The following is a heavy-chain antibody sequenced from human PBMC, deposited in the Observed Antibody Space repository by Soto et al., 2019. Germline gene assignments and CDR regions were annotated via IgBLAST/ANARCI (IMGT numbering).Heavy chain of an antibody. CDR2: IHPGDSDT. CDR1: GYSFTNYW. CDR3: AKQGAYGDYSTRQYWHFDV. Sequence: EVLLEQSGAEVKTPGESLKISCKGSGYSFTNYWVAWVRQMPGKGLEWMGIIHPGDSDTRYSPSFRGQVTISADKSISTAYHLWRGLKASDTAMYFCAKQGAYGDYSTRQYWHFDVWGRGTLVTGSS. J-gene: IGHJ2*01. D-gene: IGHD4-17*01. V-gene: IGHV5-51*01.